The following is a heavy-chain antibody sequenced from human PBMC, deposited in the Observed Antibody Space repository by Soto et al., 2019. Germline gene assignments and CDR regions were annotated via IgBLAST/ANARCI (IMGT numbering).Heavy chain of an antibody. CDR2: ISGSGGST. V-gene: IGHV3-23*01. CDR1: GFTFSSYA. Sequence: LRLSCAASGFTFSSYAMSWVRQAPGKGLEWVSAISGSGGSTYYADSVKGRFTISRDNSKNTLYLQMNSLRAEDTAVYYCAKVRSWDSYYFDYWGQGTLVTVSS. D-gene: IGHD6-13*01. J-gene: IGHJ4*02. CDR3: AKVRSWDSYYFDY.